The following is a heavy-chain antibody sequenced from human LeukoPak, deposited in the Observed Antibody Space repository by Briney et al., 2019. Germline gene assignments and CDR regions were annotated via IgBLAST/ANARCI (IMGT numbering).Heavy chain of an antibody. V-gene: IGHV4-59*01. CDR1: GFTFSSYW. Sequence: GSLRLSCAGSGFTFSSYWMSWVRQPPGKGLEWIGYIYYSGSTNYNPSLKSRVTISVDTSKNQFSLKLSSVTAADTAVYYCASARLGSGLEGAFDIWGQGTMVTVSS. CDR2: IYYSGST. CDR3: ASARLGSGLEGAFDI. J-gene: IGHJ3*02. D-gene: IGHD6-25*01.